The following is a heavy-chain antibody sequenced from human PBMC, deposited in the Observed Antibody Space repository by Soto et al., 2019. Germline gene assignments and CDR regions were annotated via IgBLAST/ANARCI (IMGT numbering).Heavy chain of an antibody. CDR3: ARPAIWSGTGYYYYYGMDV. CDR2: IYYSGST. CDR1: GGSISSSSYY. D-gene: IGHD3-3*01. V-gene: IGHV4-39*01. Sequence: PSETLSLTCTVSGGSISSSSYYWGWIRQPPGKGLEWIGSIYYSGSTYYNPSLKSRVTISVDTSKNQFSLKLSSVTAADTAVYYCARPAIWSGTGYYYYYGMDVWGQGTTVTVSS. J-gene: IGHJ6*02.